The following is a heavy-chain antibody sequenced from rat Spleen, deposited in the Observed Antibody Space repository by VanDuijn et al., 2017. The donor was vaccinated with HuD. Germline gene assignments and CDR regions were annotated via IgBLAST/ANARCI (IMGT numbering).Heavy chain of an antibody. D-gene: IGHD1-12*02. V-gene: IGHV2-6*01. CDR2: ISSGGTT. CDR3: ARFGYYDGSYYLYFDY. Sequence: QVQLKESGPGLVQPSQTLSLTCTVSGFSLTSYTINWVRQPPGKSLEWIAAISSGGTTYYDSALKSRLSISRDTSKSQVFLKMNSLQTEDTAMYFCARFGYYDGSYYLYFDYWGQGVMVTVSS. J-gene: IGHJ2*01. CDR1: GFSLTSYT.